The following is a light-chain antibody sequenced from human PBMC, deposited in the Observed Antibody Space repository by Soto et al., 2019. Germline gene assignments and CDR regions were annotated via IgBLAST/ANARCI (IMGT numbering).Light chain of an antibody. CDR3: SSYTSSSTYV. Sequence: QSALTQPASVSGSPGQSITISCTGTSSDVGGYNYVSWCQQHPGKAPKLMIYEVSNRPSGVSNRFSGSKSGNTASLTISGLQAEDEADYYCSSYTSSSTYVFGTGTKVTVL. CDR1: SSDVGGYNY. CDR2: EVS. J-gene: IGLJ1*01. V-gene: IGLV2-14*01.